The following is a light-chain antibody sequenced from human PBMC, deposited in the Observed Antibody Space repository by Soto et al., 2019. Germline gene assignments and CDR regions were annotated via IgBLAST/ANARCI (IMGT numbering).Light chain of an antibody. J-gene: IGKJ5*01. Sequence: EIVMTQSPATLSVSPGERATLSCRASQSVSSNLAWYQQKPGQAPRLLIYGASTRATGIPARFSGSGSGTEFSLPIISLQSEDFAVYYCQQYNNWPPITFGQGTRLEIK. V-gene: IGKV3-15*01. CDR1: QSVSSN. CDR3: QQYNNWPPIT. CDR2: GAS.